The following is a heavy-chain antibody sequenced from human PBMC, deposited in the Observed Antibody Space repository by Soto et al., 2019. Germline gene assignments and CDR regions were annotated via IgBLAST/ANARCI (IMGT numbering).Heavy chain of an antibody. J-gene: IGHJ6*02. CDR1: VYTLTEIS. CDR2: FDPEDGET. D-gene: IGHD6-13*01. V-gene: IGHV1-24*01. CDR3: ATSSPIAAAGRYYYGMDV. Sequence: GASVKVSCKVSVYTLTEISMHWVRQAPGKGLEWMGGFDPEDGETIYAQKFQGRVTMTEDTSTDTAYMELSSLRSEDTAVYYCATSSPIAAAGRYYYGMDVWGQGTTVTVSS.